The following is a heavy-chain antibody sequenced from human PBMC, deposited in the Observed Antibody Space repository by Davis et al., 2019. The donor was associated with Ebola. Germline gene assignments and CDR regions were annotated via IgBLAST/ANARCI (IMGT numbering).Heavy chain of an antibody. Sequence: GGSLRLSCAASGFTFDDYTMHWVRQAPGKGLEWVSLISWDGGSTYYADSVKGRFTISRDNSKNTLYLQMNSLRAEDTAVYYCAKDQAAMVRIVDYWGQGTLVTVAS. D-gene: IGHD5-18*01. J-gene: IGHJ4*02. V-gene: IGHV3-43*01. CDR3: AKDQAAMVRIVDY. CDR2: ISWDGGST. CDR1: GFTFDDYT.